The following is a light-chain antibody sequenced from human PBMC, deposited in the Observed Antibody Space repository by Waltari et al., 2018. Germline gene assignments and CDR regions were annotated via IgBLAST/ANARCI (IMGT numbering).Light chain of an antibody. Sequence: QSALTQPPSASGSPGQSVSISCTGANSDIGTYNYVSWYQHHPGKAPRLILYEVDKRPSGVPDRFSGSKSGYTASLTVSGLQAEDEADYYCSSYAGSNNLGVFGGGTKLTVL. CDR3: SSYAGSNNLGV. CDR1: NSDIGTYNY. V-gene: IGLV2-8*01. J-gene: IGLJ3*02. CDR2: EVD.